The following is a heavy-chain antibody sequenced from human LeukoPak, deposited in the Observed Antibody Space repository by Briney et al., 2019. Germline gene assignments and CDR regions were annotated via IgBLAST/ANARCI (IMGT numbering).Heavy chain of an antibody. CDR2: IYHSGST. Sequence: PSETLSLTCAVSGYSISSGYYWASIRQPPGKGLEWIWSIYHSGSTYYNPSLKSRVTISVDTSKNQFSLKLSSVTAADTAVYYCARQSVVVPAATNWFDPWGQGTLVTVSS. CDR1: GYSISSGYY. J-gene: IGHJ5*02. CDR3: ARQSVVVPAATNWFDP. V-gene: IGHV4-38-2*01. D-gene: IGHD2-2*01.